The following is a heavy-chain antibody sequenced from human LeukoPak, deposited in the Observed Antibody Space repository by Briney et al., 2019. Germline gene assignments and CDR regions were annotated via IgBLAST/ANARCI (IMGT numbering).Heavy chain of an antibody. J-gene: IGHJ5*02. CDR2: ISGSGGST. V-gene: IGHV3-23*01. D-gene: IGHD6-19*01. Sequence: PGGSLRLSCAASGFTFSSYAMSWVRQAPGKGLEWVSAISGSGGSTYYADSVKGRFTISRDNSKNTLYLQMNSLRAEDTAVYYCAKGPTYSSGWLNWFDPWGQGTLVTVSS. CDR3: AKGPTYSSGWLNWFDP. CDR1: GFTFSSYA.